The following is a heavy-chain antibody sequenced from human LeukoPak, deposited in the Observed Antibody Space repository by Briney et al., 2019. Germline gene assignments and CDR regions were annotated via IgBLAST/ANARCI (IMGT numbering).Heavy chain of an antibody. CDR1: GGSISSSSYY. CDR3: ARDRGFWSGYYFDY. Sequence: KPSETLSLTCTVSGGSISSSSYYWGWIRQPPGKGLEWIGSIYYSGSTYYNPSLKSRVTISVDTSKNQFSLKLSSVTAADTAVYYCARDRGFWSGYYFDYWGQGTLVTVSS. V-gene: IGHV4-39*07. D-gene: IGHD3-3*01. J-gene: IGHJ4*02. CDR2: IYYSGST.